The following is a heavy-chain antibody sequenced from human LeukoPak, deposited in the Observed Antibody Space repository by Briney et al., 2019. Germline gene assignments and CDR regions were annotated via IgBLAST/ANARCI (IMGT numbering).Heavy chain of an antibody. V-gene: IGHV3-23*01. CDR3: AKYSSSWDDAFDI. J-gene: IGHJ3*02. CDR2: ISGSGGST. CDR1: GFTFSSYG. Sequence: TGGSLRLSCAASGFTFSSYGMSWVRQAPGKGLEWVSAISGSGGSTYYADSVKGRFTISRDNSKNTLYLQMNSLRAEDTAVYYCAKYSSSWDDAFDIWGQGTMVTVSS. D-gene: IGHD6-13*01.